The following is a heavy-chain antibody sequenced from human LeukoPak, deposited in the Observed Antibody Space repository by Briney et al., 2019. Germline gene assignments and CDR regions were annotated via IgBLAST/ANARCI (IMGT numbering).Heavy chain of an antibody. J-gene: IGHJ4*02. V-gene: IGHV1-69*13. CDR3: ARSPIVLTTHYFDY. Sequence: ASVKVSCKASGGTFSSYAISWVRQAPGQGLEWMGGIIPIFGTANYAQKFQGRVTITADESTSAAYMELSSLRSEDTAVYYCARSPIVLTTHYFDYWGQGTLVTVSS. CDR1: GGTFSSYA. CDR2: IIPIFGTA. D-gene: IGHD2-8*01.